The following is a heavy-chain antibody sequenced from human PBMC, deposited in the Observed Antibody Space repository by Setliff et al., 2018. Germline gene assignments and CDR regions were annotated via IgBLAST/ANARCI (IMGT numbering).Heavy chain of an antibody. V-gene: IGHV4-4*09. CDR2: FYHSGSM. CDR1: GGSISSSY. J-gene: IGHJ6*03. CDR3: ARAYYYGSGNSHKYYMDV. Sequence: SETLSLTYTVSGGSISSSYWSWIRQPPGKGLEWIGYFYHSGSMNYNPSLKGRVTMSVDTSNNQLSLKLTSVSAADTAVYYCARAYYYGSGNSHKYYMDVWGKGTAVTVS. D-gene: IGHD3-10*01.